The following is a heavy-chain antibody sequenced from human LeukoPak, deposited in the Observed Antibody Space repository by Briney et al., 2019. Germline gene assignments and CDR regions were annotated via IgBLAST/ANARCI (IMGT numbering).Heavy chain of an antibody. V-gene: IGHV1-46*01. D-gene: IGHD5-18*01. CDR1: GYTFATYY. J-gene: IGHJ4*02. CDR3: AIMSRVDTGKSPLDD. Sequence: APVKVSCKASGYTFATYYMHWVRQAPGQGLEWMGVINPSSGSTNYAQNFQGRVTMTRDTSTSTVYMELSSLRSEDTAMYYCAIMSRVDTGKSPLDDWGQGSLVTVSS. CDR2: INPSSGST.